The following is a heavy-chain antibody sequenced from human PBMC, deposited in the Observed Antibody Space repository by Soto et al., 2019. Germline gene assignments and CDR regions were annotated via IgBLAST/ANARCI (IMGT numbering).Heavy chain of an antibody. V-gene: IGHV1-18*01. J-gene: IGHJ4*02. CDR2: ISTYNGNT. CDR3: ARGPTDYYDNSANYFLDY. D-gene: IGHD3-22*01. Sequence: QVQLVQSGAEVKKPGASVKVSCKACGYTFITYGVSWVRQAPGQGLDWLGWISTYNGNTRYAERLQGRVTMTTDTTTNTAYMELRNLRSDDTAVYYCARGPTDYYDNSANYFLDYWGQGTLVTVSS. CDR1: GYTFITYG.